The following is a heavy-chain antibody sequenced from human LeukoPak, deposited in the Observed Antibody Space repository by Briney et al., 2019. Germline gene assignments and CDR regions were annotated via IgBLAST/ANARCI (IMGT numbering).Heavy chain of an antibody. D-gene: IGHD1-26*01. CDR3: ARLLPDHSGSDY. CDR1: GYSFTSYW. Sequence: GESLKISCKTSGYSFTSYWIGWVRQMPGKGLEWMGIIYPGDSDIRYSPAFQGQVTISADRSIRAAYLQWSSLKASDTAMYYCARLLPDHSGSDYWGQGTQVTVSS. J-gene: IGHJ4*02. CDR2: IYPGDSDI. V-gene: IGHV5-51*01.